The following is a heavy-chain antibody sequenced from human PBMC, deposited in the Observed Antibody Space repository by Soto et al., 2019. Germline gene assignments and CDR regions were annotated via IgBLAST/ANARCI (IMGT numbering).Heavy chain of an antibody. CDR2: INAGNGNT. CDR3: AGGSPANDNNNWFDP. CDR1: GYTLTSYA. J-gene: IGHJ5*02. D-gene: IGHD1-1*01. Sequence: GASVKVSCKASGYTLTSYAMHWVRQAPGQRLEWMGWINAGNGNTKYSQKFQGRVTITRDTSASTAYMELSSLRPEDTAVYYCAGGSPANDNNNWFDPWGQGTLGTVSS. V-gene: IGHV1-3*01.